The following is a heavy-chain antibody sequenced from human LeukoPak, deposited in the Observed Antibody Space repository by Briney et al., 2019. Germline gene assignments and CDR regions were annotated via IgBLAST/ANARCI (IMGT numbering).Heavy chain of an antibody. CDR2: IIPIFGTA. V-gene: IGHV1-69*13. J-gene: IGHJ5*02. CDR1: GGTFSSYA. D-gene: IGHD2-2*01. Sequence: GASVKVSCKASGGTFSSYAISWVRQAPGQGLEWMGGIIPIFGTANYAQKFQGRVTITADESTSTAYMELSSLRSEDTAVYYCARARALWVVVPAAIVGWFDPWGQGTLVTVSS. CDR3: ARARALWVVVPAAIVGWFDP.